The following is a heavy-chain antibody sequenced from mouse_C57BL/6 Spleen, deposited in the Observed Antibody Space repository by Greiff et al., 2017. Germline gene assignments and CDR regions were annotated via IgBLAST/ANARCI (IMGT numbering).Heavy chain of an antibody. CDR3: ARGGYYGSSYEGGVDY. V-gene: IGHV1-80*01. CDR2: IYPGDGDT. J-gene: IGHJ2*01. D-gene: IGHD1-1*01. CDR1: GYAFSSYW. Sequence: LMASGASVKISCKASGYAFSSYWMNWVKQRPGKGLEWIGQIYPGDGDTNYNGKFKGKATLTADKSSSTAYMQRSSLTSEDSAVYFCARGGYYGSSYEGGVDYWGQGTTLTVSS.